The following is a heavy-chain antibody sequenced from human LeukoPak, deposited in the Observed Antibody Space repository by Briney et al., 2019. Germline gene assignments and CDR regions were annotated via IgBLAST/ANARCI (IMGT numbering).Heavy chain of an antibody. CDR1: GFIFSDYY. CDR2: IYSGGST. V-gene: IGHV3-53*01. J-gene: IGHJ6*03. Sequence: PGGSLRLSCAASGFIFSDYYMSWVRQAPGKGLEWVSVIYSGGSTYYADSVKGRFTISRDNSKNTLYLQMNSLRAEDTAVYYCARGGSSTLYYYYYYMDVWGKGTTVTVSS. D-gene: IGHD6-6*01. CDR3: ARGGSSTLYYYYYYMDV.